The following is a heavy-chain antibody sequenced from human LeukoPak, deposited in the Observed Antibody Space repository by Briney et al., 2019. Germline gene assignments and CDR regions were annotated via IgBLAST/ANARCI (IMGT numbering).Heavy chain of an antibody. V-gene: IGHV4-59*02. CDR1: GGSVSSYY. CDR2: IYYGGTT. Sequence: SETLSLTCTVSGGSVSSYYWSWVRQPPGQGLEWIGYIYYGGTTSYSPSLKSRVTMSIDRSKNQFSLTLFSVTAADTAIYYCARDCTGGSCYPPSDAFDIWGQGTKVTVSS. CDR3: ARDCTGGSCYPPSDAFDI. J-gene: IGHJ3*02. D-gene: IGHD2-15*01.